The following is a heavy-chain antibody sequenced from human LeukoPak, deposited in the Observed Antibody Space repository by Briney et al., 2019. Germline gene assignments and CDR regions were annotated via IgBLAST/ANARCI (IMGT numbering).Heavy chain of an antibody. J-gene: IGHJ4*02. CDR3: AKEPLSVGATFNDYFDY. CDR1: GFTFSNYA. D-gene: IGHD1-26*01. V-gene: IGHV3-23*01. Sequence: PGGSLRLSCAASGFTFSNYAMSWVRQAPGKGLEWVSAISGGGGTAYYADSVKGRFTISRDNSKNTLYLQMSSLRAEDTALYYCAKEPLSVGATFNDYFDYWGQGTLVTVSS. CDR2: ISGGGGTA.